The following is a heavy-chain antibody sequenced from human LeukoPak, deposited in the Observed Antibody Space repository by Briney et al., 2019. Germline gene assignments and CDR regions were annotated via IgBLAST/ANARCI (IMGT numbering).Heavy chain of an antibody. CDR1: GGSISSGGYY. V-gene: IGHV4-30-2*01. D-gene: IGHD2-2*01. J-gene: IGHJ5*02. CDR2: IYHSGST. Sequence: SETLSLTCTVSGGSISSGGYYWSWIRQPPGKGLEWIGYIYHSGSTYYNPSLKSRVTISVDTSKNQFSLKLSSVTAADTAVYYCARDTGGYCSSTSCYEGNWFDPWGQGTLVTVSS. CDR3: ARDTGGYCSSTSCYEGNWFDP.